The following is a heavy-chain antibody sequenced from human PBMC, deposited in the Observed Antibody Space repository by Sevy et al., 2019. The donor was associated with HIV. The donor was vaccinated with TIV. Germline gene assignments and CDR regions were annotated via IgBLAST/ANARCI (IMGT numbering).Heavy chain of an antibody. CDR2: ISGSGGCT. J-gene: IGHJ4*02. Sequence: GGSLRLSCAASGFTFSSYAMSWVRQAPGKGLEWVSAISGSGGCTYYADSVKGRFTISRDNSKNTLYLQMNSLRAEDTAVYYCAKDYGSGSYFFDYWGQGTLVTVSS. D-gene: IGHD3-10*01. V-gene: IGHV3-23*01. CDR3: AKDYGSGSYFFDY. CDR1: GFTFSSYA.